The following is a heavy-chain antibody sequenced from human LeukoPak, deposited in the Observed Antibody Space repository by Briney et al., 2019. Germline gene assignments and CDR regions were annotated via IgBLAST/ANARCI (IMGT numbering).Heavy chain of an antibody. CDR2: ISYDGSNK. CDR3: ARDGPLWFGELFTDNWFDP. J-gene: IGHJ5*02. CDR1: GFTFSSYA. D-gene: IGHD3-10*01. Sequence: GGPLRLSCAASGFTFSSYAMHWVRQAPGKGLEWVAVISYDGSNKYYADSVKGRFTISRDNSKNTLYLQMNSLRAEDTAVYYCARDGPLWFGELFTDNWFDPWGQGTLVTVSS. V-gene: IGHV3-30*04.